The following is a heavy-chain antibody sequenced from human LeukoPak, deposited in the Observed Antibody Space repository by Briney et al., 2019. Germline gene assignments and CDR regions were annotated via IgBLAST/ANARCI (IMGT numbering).Heavy chain of an antibody. D-gene: IGHD5-18*01. Sequence: PSETLSLTCAVYGGSFSGYYWSWIRQPPGKGLEWIGEINHSGSTNYNPSLKSRVTMSVDTSKNQFSLKLSSVTAADTAVYYCARRGYSYGYYYYYGMDVWGQGTTVTVSS. J-gene: IGHJ6*02. CDR2: INHSGST. V-gene: IGHV4-34*01. CDR1: GGSFSGYY. CDR3: ARRGYSYGYYYYYGMDV.